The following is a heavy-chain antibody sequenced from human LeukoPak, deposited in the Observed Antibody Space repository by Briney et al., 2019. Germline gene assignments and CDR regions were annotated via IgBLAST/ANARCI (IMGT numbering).Heavy chain of an antibody. CDR3: ARTDLGYCSGGSCSAFDI. J-gene: IGHJ3*02. V-gene: IGHV3-30-3*01. CDR1: GFTFGSFA. Sequence: GGSLRLSCAASGFTFGSFAMHWVRQAPGKGLEWVAVISYVGSDKDYADSVKGRFTISRDNSKNTLYLQMNSLRAEDTAVYYCARTDLGYCSGGSCSAFDIWGHGTMVTVSS. CDR2: ISYVGSDK. D-gene: IGHD2-15*01.